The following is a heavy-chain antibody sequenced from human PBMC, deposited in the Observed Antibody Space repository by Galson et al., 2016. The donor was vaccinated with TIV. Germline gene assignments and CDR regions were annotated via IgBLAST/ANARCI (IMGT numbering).Heavy chain of an antibody. CDR1: GFTFDDYG. V-gene: IGHV3-9*01. D-gene: IGHD6-13*01. CDR3: AKGSQRLVVDYMDV. J-gene: IGHJ6*03. Sequence: SLRLSCAGSGFTFDDYGMHWVRQAPGKGLEWVSSISWNSDSIAYADSVKGRFTISRDNAKNSLYLQMDSLRPEDTALYYCAKGSQRLVVDYMDVWGKGTTVTVS. CDR2: ISWNSDSI.